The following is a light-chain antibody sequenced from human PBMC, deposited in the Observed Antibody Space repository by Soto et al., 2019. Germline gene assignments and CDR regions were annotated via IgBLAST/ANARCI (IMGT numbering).Light chain of an antibody. CDR3: HQRQSWPRT. Sequence: EIVLTQSPATLSSFPGDRVTLSCRASQAVNTRLAWYQHKPGQAPRLLIYLTSNRAAGIPARFSGSGSGRDFTLTISDVEPEDFAVYYCHQRQSWPRTFGQGTKV. V-gene: IGKV3-11*02. CDR1: QAVNTR. J-gene: IGKJ1*01. CDR2: LTS.